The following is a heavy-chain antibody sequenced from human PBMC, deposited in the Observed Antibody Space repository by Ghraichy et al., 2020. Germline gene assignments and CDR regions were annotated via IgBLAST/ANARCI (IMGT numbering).Heavy chain of an antibody. D-gene: IGHD2-2*01. Sequence: GGSLRLSCVASGFTFSSYAMSWVRQAPEKGLEWVSAISGNGANTYYADSVKGRFTISRDNSKNTLYLQMSSLRAEDTAVYYCTKRMGSSSSSVPQGARGGMDVWGQGNTVTVSS. V-gene: IGHV3-23*01. CDR2: ISGNGANT. CDR1: GFTFSSYA. J-gene: IGHJ6*02. CDR3: TKRMGSSSSSVPQGARGGMDV.